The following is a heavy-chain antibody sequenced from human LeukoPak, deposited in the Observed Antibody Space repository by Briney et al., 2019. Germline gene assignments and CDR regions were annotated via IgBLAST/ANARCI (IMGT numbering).Heavy chain of an antibody. Sequence: SETLSLTCAVYGGSFSGYYWSWIRQPPGKGLEWIGEINHSGSTNYNPSLKSRVTISVDTSKNQFSLKLSSVTAADTAVYYCARGTAGVGPDYWGQGTLVTVSS. CDR3: ARGTAGVGPDY. J-gene: IGHJ4*02. V-gene: IGHV4-34*01. D-gene: IGHD1-14*01. CDR1: GGSFSGYY. CDR2: INHSGST.